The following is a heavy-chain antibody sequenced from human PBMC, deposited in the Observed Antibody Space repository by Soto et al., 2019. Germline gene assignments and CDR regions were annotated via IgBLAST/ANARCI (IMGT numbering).Heavy chain of an antibody. Sequence: PGGSLKISCKGSGYSFTSYWIGWVRQMPGKGLEWMGIIYPGDSDTRYSPSLQGQVTISADKSISTAYLKLSSVTAADTAVYYCARRYYEGWFDPWGQGTLVTVSS. CDR3: ARRYYEGWFDP. D-gene: IGHD3-3*01. CDR1: GYSFTSYW. CDR2: IYPGDSDT. J-gene: IGHJ5*02. V-gene: IGHV5-51*01.